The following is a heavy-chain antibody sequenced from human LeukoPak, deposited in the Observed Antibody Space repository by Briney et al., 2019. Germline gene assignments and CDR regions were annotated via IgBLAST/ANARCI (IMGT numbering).Heavy chain of an antibody. CDR1: GGSFSGYY. CDR3: ARGGLQHYYGSGSHDY. V-gene: IGHV4-34*01. Sequence: SETLSLTCAVYGGSFSGYYWSWIRQPAGKGLEWIGEINHSGRTNYNPSLKSRATISVDTSKNHFSLKLSSVTAADTAVYYCARGGLQHYYGSGSHDYWGQGTLVTVSS. D-gene: IGHD3-10*01. J-gene: IGHJ4*02. CDR2: INHSGRT.